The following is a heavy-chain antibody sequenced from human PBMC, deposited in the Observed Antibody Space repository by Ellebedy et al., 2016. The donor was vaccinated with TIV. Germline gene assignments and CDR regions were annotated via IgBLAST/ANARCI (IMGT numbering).Heavy chain of an antibody. CDR1: GYTFTGYY. V-gene: IGHV1-2*02. CDR3: ARGKITIFGVLIGWFDP. Sequence: AASVKVSCKASGYTFTGYYMHWVRQAPGQGLEWMGWINPNSGGTNYAQKFQGRVTMTRDTSISTAYMELSRLRSDDTAVYYCARGKITIFGVLIGWFDPWGQGTLVTVSS. CDR2: INPNSGGT. J-gene: IGHJ5*02. D-gene: IGHD3-3*01.